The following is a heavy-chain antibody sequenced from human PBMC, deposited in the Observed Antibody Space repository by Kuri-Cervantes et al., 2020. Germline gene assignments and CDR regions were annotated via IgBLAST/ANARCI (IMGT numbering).Heavy chain of an antibody. Sequence: GESLKISCAASGFTFSNAWMSWVRQAPGKGLEWFGRIKSKTDGGTTDYAAPVKGRFTISRDDSKNTPYLQMNSLKTEDTAVYYCTTFAYYYGSGSRGPYYYYGMDVWGQGTTVTVSS. V-gene: IGHV3-15*01. J-gene: IGHJ6*02. CDR2: IKSKTDGGTT. D-gene: IGHD3-10*01. CDR1: GFTFSNAW. CDR3: TTFAYYYGSGSRGPYYYYGMDV.